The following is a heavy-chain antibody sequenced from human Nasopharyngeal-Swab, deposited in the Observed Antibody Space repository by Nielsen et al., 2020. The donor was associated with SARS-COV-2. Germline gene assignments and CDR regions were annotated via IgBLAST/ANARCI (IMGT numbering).Heavy chain of an antibody. CDR1: GFSFSTSW. CDR2: ISGGGDTI. D-gene: IGHD1-1*01. CDR3: VRELDYFDS. Sequence: GESLKISCAASGFSFSTSWMNWARQAPGKGLEWVAFISGGGDTIFYADSVKGRFTISRDDAKNSLYLQLNTLRVEDTAVYYCVRELDYFDSWGQGTLVTVSS. J-gene: IGHJ4*02. V-gene: IGHV3-48*04.